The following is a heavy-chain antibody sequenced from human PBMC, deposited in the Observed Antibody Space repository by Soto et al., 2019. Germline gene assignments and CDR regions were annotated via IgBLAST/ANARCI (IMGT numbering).Heavy chain of an antibody. Sequence: QVQLQESGPGPVKPSETLSLTCTVSGGSISSYYWNWIRQPPGKGLEWIGYIYYSGSTNYNPSLKSRITISVDTSKNQFSLKLSSVTAADAAVYYCARLTRYSSGWYQANGAFDIWGQGTMVTVSS. CDR2: IYYSGST. CDR3: ARLTRYSSGWYQANGAFDI. D-gene: IGHD6-19*01. V-gene: IGHV4-59*01. J-gene: IGHJ3*02. CDR1: GGSISSYY.